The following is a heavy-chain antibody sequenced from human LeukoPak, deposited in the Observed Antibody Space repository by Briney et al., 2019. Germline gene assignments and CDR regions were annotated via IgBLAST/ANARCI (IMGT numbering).Heavy chain of an antibody. CDR2: INPDSGGT. CDR3: ARDIEAGTTDWFDP. V-gene: IGHV1-2*02. D-gene: IGHD1-7*01. Sequence: ASVKVSCKASAYTFTGYYMHWVRQAPGQGLEWMGWINPDSGGTNYAQKFQGRVTMTRDTSISTAYMELSRLRSDDTAVYYCARDIEAGTTDWFDPWGQGTLVTVSS. J-gene: IGHJ5*02. CDR1: AYTFTGYY.